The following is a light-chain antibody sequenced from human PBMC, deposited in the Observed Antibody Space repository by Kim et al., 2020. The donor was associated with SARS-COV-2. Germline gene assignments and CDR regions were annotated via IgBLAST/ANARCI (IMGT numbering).Light chain of an antibody. J-gene: IGKJ2*01. CDR1: QSVSSY. V-gene: IGKV3-11*01. CDR2: DAS. CDR3: QQRSNWPYT. Sequence: EIVLTQSPVTLSLSRGERATLSCRASQSVSSYLAWYQQKPGQAPRLLIYDASNRATGIPARFSGSGSGTDFTLTISSLEPEDFAVYYCQQRSNWPYTFGQGTKLEI.